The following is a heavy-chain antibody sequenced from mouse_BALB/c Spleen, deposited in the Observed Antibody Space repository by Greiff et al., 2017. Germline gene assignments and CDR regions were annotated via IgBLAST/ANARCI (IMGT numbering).Heavy chain of an antibody. Sequence: VQLQQPGAELVKPGASVKLSCKASGYTFTSYSMYWVKQRPGQGLEWIGGINPSNGGTNFNEKFKSKATLTVDKSSSTAYMQLSSLTSEDSAVYYCTREGIGNFAWFAYWGQGTLVTVSA. CDR2: INPSNGGT. J-gene: IGHJ3*01. D-gene: IGHD2-1*01. V-gene: IGHV1S81*02. CDR3: TREGIGNFAWFAY. CDR1: GYTFTSYS.